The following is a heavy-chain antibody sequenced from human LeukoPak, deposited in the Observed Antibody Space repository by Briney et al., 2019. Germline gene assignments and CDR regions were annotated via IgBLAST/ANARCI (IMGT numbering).Heavy chain of an antibody. CDR3: ARVGDSSGWYGDYYFDY. D-gene: IGHD6-19*01. CDR2: IYYSGST. Sequence: SETLSLTCTVSGGSISSGGYYWSWIRQHPGKGLEWIGYIYYSGSTYYNPSLKSRVTISVDTSKNQFSPKLSSVTAADTAVYYCARVGDSSGWYGDYYFDYWGQGTLVTVSS. CDR1: GGSISSGGYY. V-gene: IGHV4-31*03. J-gene: IGHJ4*02.